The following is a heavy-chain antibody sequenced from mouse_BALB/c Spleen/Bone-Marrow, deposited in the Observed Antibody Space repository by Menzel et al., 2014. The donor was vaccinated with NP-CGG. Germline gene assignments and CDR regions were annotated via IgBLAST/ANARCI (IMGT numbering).Heavy chain of an antibody. D-gene: IGHD1-1*02. V-gene: IGHV14-3*02. J-gene: IGHJ4*01. CDR1: GFNIKDTY. Sequence: EVHLVESGAELVKPGASVKLSCTASGFNIKDTYMHWVKQRPEQGLEWIGRIDPAIGSTKYDPNFQGKATITADTSSNTTCLQFSSLTTEDTAVYSWADCACCGLDYWGQGTSVTVSS. CDR2: IDPAIGST. CDR3: ADCACCGLDY.